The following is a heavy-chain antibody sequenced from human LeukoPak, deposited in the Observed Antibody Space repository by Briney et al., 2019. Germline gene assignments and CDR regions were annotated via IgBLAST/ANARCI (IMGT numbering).Heavy chain of an antibody. Sequence: SETLSLTCAVYGGSFSGYYWSWIRQPPGKGLEWIGEINHSGSTNYNPSLKSRVTISVDTSKNQFSLKLSSVTAADTVVYYCARVRMVRGVIDYWGQGTLVTVSS. J-gene: IGHJ4*02. CDR3: ARVRMVRGVIDY. V-gene: IGHV4-34*01. D-gene: IGHD3-10*01. CDR2: INHSGST. CDR1: GGSFSGYY.